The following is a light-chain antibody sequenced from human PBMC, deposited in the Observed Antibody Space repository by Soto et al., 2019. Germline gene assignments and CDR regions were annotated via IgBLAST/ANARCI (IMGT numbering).Light chain of an antibody. CDR3: QQYDNLPLT. Sequence: QVTQAPSSLAASLGDKSPITLQASQDISNYLNWYQQKPGKAPKLLIYDVSNLETGVPLRFSGSGSGTDFTFTIISLQPEDIATYYCQQYDNLPLTFGGGTKVDIK. V-gene: IGKV1-33*01. CDR1: QDISNY. J-gene: IGKJ4*01. CDR2: DVS.